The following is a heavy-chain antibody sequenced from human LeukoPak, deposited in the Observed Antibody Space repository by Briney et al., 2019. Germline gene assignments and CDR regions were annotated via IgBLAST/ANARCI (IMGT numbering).Heavy chain of an antibody. V-gene: IGHV1-69*01. J-gene: IGHJ5*02. Sequence: SVKVSCKASGGTFSSYAISWVRQAPGQGLEWMGGIVPIFGTANYAQKFQGRVTITADESTSTAYMELSSLRSEDTAVYYCARVWGYCSGGSCSRDHWFDPWGQGTLVTVSS. CDR3: ARVWGYCSGGSCSRDHWFDP. CDR2: IVPIFGTA. CDR1: GGTFSSYA. D-gene: IGHD2-15*01.